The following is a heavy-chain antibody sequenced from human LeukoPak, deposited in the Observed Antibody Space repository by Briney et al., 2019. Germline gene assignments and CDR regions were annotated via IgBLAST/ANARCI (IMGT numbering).Heavy chain of an antibody. D-gene: IGHD5-18*01. Sequence: GGSLRLSCAASGFTFSSYAMSWVRQAPGKGLEWVSAISGSGGSTYYADSVKGRFTISRDNSKNTLYLQMNSLRAEDTAVHYCAKGKTCIQLYFDYWGQGTLVTVSS. V-gene: IGHV3-23*01. J-gene: IGHJ4*02. CDR3: AKGKTCIQLYFDY. CDR2: ISGSGGST. CDR1: GFTFSSYA.